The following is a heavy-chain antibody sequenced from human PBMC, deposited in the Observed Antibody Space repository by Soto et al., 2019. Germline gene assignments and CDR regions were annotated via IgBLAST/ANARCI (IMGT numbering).Heavy chain of an antibody. V-gene: IGHV3-21*06. Sequence: PVGSLRLSCASSVFTFTRYSMNCVRHSPGKWLEWVSSISSTTNYVYYGDSMKGRFTISRDNAKNSLYLEMNSLRAEDTAVYYCAKESEDVNSTFEDWGQGTLVSVSS. CDR3: AKESEDVNSTFED. J-gene: IGHJ4*02. CDR2: ISSTTNYV. D-gene: IGHD1-1*01. CDR1: VFTFTRYS.